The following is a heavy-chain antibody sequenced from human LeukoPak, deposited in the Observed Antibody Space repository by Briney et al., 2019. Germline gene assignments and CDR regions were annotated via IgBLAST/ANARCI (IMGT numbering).Heavy chain of an antibody. D-gene: IGHD3-3*01. CDR1: GGSISSYY. V-gene: IGHV4-59*01. CDR2: IYYSGST. CDR3: ARGLESLEWFDAFDI. Sequence: SETLSLTCTVSGGSISSYYWSWIRQPPGKGLEWIGYIYYSGSTNHNPSLKSRVTISVDTSKNQFSLKLSSVTAADTAVYYCARGLESLEWFDAFDIWGQGTMVTVSS. J-gene: IGHJ3*02.